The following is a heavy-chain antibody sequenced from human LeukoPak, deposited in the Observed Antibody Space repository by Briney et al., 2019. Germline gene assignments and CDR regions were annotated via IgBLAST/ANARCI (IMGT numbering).Heavy chain of an antibody. Sequence: SETLSLTCTVSGGSVSSGNYYWSWIRQPPGKGLEWIGYIYYSGSTNYDPSLKSRVTISVDTSKNQFSLKLSSVTAADTAVYYCAREVGATTNWGQGALVTVSS. J-gene: IGHJ4*02. D-gene: IGHD1-26*01. CDR2: IYYSGST. CDR1: GGSVSSGNYY. V-gene: IGHV4-61*01. CDR3: AREVGATTN.